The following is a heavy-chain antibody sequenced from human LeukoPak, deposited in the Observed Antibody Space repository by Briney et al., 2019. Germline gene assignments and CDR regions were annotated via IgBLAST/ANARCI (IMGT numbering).Heavy chain of an antibody. Sequence: ASVKVSCKASGYTFTSYDINWVRQATGQGLEWMGWMNPNSGNTGYAQKFQGRVTMTRNTSISTAYMELSSLRSEDTAVYYCAREDMVRGANYYYYYGMDVWGQGTTVTVSS. CDR2: MNPNSGNT. D-gene: IGHD3-10*01. V-gene: IGHV1-8*01. CDR1: GYTFTSYD. CDR3: AREDMVRGANYYYYYGMDV. J-gene: IGHJ6*02.